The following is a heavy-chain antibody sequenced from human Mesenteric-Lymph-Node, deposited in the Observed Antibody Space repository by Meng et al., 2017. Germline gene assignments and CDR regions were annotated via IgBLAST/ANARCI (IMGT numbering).Heavy chain of an antibody. V-gene: IGHV3-23*01. J-gene: IGHJ5*02. CDR3: AKMEPGWYVKT. CDR1: GYIFSDYA. Sequence: EVRLLESGGGLVQPGGCLRLSCAVSGYIFSDYAMSWVRQAPGKGLEWVAPISGTGGNTYYADSVKGRFTVSRDNPKNTLYLQMNSLRVDDTAVYYCAKMEPGWYVKTWGQGTLVTVSS. D-gene: IGHD6-19*01. CDR2: ISGTGGNT.